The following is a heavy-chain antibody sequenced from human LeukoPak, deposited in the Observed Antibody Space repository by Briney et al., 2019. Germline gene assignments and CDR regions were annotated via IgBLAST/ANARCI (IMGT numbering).Heavy chain of an antibody. Sequence: PGGSLRLSCAASGFTFNYYAMSWVRQAPGKGLEWVSGISDNEGTTYYTDSVKGRFTISRDNTKNTVCLQMNNLRADDTAVYFCARHDSFIPYWGQGTLVTVSS. CDR2: ISDNEGTT. J-gene: IGHJ4*02. V-gene: IGHV3-23*01. D-gene: IGHD5-18*01. CDR3: ARHDSFIPY. CDR1: GFTFNYYA.